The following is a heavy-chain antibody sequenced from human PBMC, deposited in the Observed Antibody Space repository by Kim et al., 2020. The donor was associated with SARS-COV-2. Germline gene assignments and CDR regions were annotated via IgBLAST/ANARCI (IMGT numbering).Heavy chain of an antibody. J-gene: IGHJ6*02. CDR2: IYYSGST. D-gene: IGHD1-26*01. CDR1: GGSISSSSYY. CDR3: ARTVGEDGMDV. Sequence: SETLSLTCTVSGGSISSSSYYWGWIRQPPGKGLEWIRSIYYSGSTYYNPSLKSRVTISVDTTKNQFSLKLSSATAADTAVYYCARTVGEDGMDVWRQG. V-gene: IGHV4-39*01.